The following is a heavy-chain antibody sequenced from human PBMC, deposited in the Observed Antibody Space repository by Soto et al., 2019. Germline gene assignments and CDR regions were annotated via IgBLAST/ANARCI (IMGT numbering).Heavy chain of an antibody. V-gene: IGHV4-31*03. CDR2: IHYSGST. D-gene: IGHD1-1*01. Sequence: QVQLQESGPGLVKPSQTLSLSCSVSGGSISSGGYYWSWIRQHPGKGLEWIGSIHYSGSTYYNPSLKSRVTISVDTSKNQFSLKLNSVTAADTAVYYCARGLILTTYNWFAPWGQGTLVTVSS. J-gene: IGHJ5*02. CDR1: GGSISSGGYY. CDR3: ARGLILTTYNWFAP.